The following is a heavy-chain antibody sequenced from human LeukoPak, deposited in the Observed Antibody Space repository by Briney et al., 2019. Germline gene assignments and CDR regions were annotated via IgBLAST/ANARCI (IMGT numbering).Heavy chain of an antibody. CDR2: ISGCGSTI. CDR1: GFTFSDYY. D-gene: IGHD5-24*01. V-gene: IGHV3-11*01. CDR3: ARVRDGYNLVSYFDY. J-gene: IGHJ4*02. Sequence: GGSLRLSCAASGFTFSDYYMSWIRQAPGKGLEWVSYISGCGSTIYYADSVKGRFTISRDNAKNSLYLQMNSLRAEDTAVYYCARVRDGYNLVSYFDYWGQGALVTVSS.